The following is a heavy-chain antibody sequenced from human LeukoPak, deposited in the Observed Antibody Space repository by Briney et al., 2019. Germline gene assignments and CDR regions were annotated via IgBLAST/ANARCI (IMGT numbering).Heavy chain of an antibody. CDR3: ARGATMIVVVDPHDAFDI. Sequence: ASVKVSCKASGGTFSSYAISWVRQAPGQGLEWMGRIIPILGIANYAQKFQGRVTITADKSTSTAYMELSSLRPEDTAVYYCARGATMIVVVDPHDAFDIWGQGTMVTVSS. D-gene: IGHD3-22*01. J-gene: IGHJ3*02. CDR1: GGTFSSYA. CDR2: IIPILGIA. V-gene: IGHV1-69*04.